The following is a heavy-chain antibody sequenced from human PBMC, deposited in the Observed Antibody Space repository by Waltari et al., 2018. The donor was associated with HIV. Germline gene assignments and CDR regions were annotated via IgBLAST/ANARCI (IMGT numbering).Heavy chain of an antibody. J-gene: IGHJ3*02. CDR3: ARARPLLTTWAGVFDI. CDR1: GGAISSSNC. Sequence: QVQLQESGPGLVKPSGTLSLTCVVSGGAISSSNCWSWVRQPPGKGLEWIGESYHSGTTNYTPSLKGRVAISMDQSENQFSLILNSVTAADTAMYFCARARPLLTTWAGVFDIWGRGTMVIVSS. V-gene: IGHV4-4*02. CDR2: SYHSGTT. D-gene: IGHD4-17*01.